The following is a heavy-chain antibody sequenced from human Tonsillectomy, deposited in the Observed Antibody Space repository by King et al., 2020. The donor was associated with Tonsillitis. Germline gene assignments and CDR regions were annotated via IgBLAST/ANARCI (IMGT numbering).Heavy chain of an antibody. CDR2: LYHSGSP. CDR1: GGSISPYY. J-gene: IGHJ4*02. V-gene: IGHV4-59*01. CDR3: ARATTSYDGSTGYPLIDY. D-gene: IGHD3-22*01. Sequence: QMQLQESGPGLVKPSETLSLTCTVSGGSISPYYWTWIRQPPGEGLEWIAYLYHSGSPNSNPSLKSRVTISLDKAKTHLSLRLSSVTAADTAVYYCARATTSYDGSTGYPLIDYWGPGTLVTVSS.